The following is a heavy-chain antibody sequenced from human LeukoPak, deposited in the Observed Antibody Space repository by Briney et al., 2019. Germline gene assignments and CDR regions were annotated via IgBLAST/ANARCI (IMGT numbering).Heavy chain of an antibody. J-gene: IGHJ4*02. Sequence: SVKVSCKASGGTFSSYAISWVRQAPGQGLEWMGRIIPILGIANYAQKFQGRVTMTRNTSISTAYMELSSLRSEDTAVYYCARGRWYDSSGYYFHWGQGTLVTVSS. V-gene: IGHV1-69*04. CDR2: IIPILGIA. CDR3: ARGRWYDSSGYYFH. CDR1: GGTFSSYA. D-gene: IGHD3-22*01.